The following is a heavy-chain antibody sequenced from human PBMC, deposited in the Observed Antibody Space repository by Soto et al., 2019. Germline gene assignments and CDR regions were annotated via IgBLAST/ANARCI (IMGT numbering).Heavy chain of an antibody. CDR2: IRNEANSYTA. CDR1: GFTFSDYY. Sequence: GGSLRLSCTASGFTFSDYYMDWVRQAPGKGLDWVGRIRNEANSYTAVYAASVTGRFTMSRDDSKSSLYLQMDSLNTEDTAVYYCTRVPTPVPAAIDIWGQGTMVTVSS. CDR3: TRVPTPVPAAIDI. V-gene: IGHV3-72*01. J-gene: IGHJ3*02. D-gene: IGHD2-15*01.